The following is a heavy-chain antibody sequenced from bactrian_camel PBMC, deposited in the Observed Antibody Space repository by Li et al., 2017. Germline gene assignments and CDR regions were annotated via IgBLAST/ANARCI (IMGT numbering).Heavy chain of an antibody. J-gene: IGHJ6*01. CDR2: ISRDGTI. Sequence: HVQLVESGGGSVQAGGSLRLSCTVSGSTFVEPGMGWYRQAPGEECALVSTISRDGTIAYADVVKGRFTTTRHNAKNSLYLQLNGLKTEDTAMYYCTRGGYENCSGTCAAREFGYWGQGTQVTVS. V-gene: IGHV3S55*01. CDR1: GSTFVEPG. CDR3: TRGGYENCSGTCAAREFGY. D-gene: IGHD3*01.